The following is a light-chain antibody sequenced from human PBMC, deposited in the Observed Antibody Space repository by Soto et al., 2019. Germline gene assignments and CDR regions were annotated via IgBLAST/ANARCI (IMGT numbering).Light chain of an antibody. CDR3: SSYAGSPSYV. CDR1: SSDVGGYNY. Sequence: QSVLTQPPSASGSPGQSVTISCTGTSSDVGGYNYVSWYLQHPGTAPKLLIYEVTKRPSGVPDRFSGSKSGNTASLTVSGLQAEDEADYYCSSYAGSPSYVFGTGTKLTVL. J-gene: IGLJ1*01. CDR2: EVT. V-gene: IGLV2-8*01.